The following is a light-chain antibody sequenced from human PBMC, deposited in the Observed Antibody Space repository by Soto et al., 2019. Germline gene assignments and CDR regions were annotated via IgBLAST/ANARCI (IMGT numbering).Light chain of an antibody. V-gene: IGLV1-47*01. J-gene: IGLJ7*01. Sequence: QLVLTQPLSLSGTPGQRVTISCSGSNLNVKNNYVYWYQQFAGTAPKLLIYSNNRRPSGVPDRFSGSKSGSSASLAISGLRPEDEAVYYCASWDDSLSETVFGGGTQLTVL. CDR3: ASWDDSLSETV. CDR1: NLNVKNNY. CDR2: SNN.